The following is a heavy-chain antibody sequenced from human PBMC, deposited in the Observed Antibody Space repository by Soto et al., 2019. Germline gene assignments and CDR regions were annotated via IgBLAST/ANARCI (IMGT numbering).Heavy chain of an antibody. CDR1: GYTXSGYY. D-gene: IGHD1-1*01. V-gene: IGHV1-2*02. CDR3: ARKGTLERRPFDY. J-gene: IGHJ4*02. Sequence: GXSXKVSCKASGYTXSGYYMNLVRQAPGQGLEWMGWINPNSGGTNYAQKFQGRVTMTRDTSISTAYMELSRLRSDDTDVYYCARKGTLERRPFDYWGQGTLGTVSS. CDR2: INPNSGGT.